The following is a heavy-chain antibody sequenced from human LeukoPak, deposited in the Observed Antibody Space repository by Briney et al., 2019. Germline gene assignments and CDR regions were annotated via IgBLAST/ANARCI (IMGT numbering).Heavy chain of an antibody. CDR2: IYTTGTT. CDR3: ARSAPYGSGEKTNWFDP. V-gene: IGHV4-4*07. J-gene: IGHJ5*02. D-gene: IGHD3-10*01. CDR1: GGSISSYY. Sequence: SETLSLTCTVSGGSISSYYWSWIRQPAGKGLEWIGRIYTTGTTNYNPSLKSRVTTSVDTSKNQFSLKLSSVTAADTAVYYCARSAPYGSGEKTNWFDPWGQGTLVTVSS.